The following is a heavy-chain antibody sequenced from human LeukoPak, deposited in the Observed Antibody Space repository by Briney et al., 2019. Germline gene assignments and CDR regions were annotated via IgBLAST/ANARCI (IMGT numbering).Heavy chain of an antibody. CDR3: ARGTYYYDSSGLDY. Sequence: PGGSLRFSCAASRFTFSSYWLSWVRQAPWKGLEWVANIKQDGSEKYYVDSVKGRFTISRDNAKNSLYLQMNSLRAEDTAVYYCARGTYYYDSSGLDYWGQGTLVTVSS. D-gene: IGHD3-22*01. CDR1: RFTFSSYW. J-gene: IGHJ4*02. V-gene: IGHV3-7*04. CDR2: IKQDGSEK.